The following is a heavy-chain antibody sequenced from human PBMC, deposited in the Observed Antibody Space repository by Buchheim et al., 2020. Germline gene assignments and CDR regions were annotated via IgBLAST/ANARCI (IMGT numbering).Heavy chain of an antibody. CDR2: INPSGGST. Sequence: QVQLVQSGAEVKKPGPSVKVSCKASGYTFTSYYMHWVRQAPGQGLEWMGMINPSGGSTTYAQKLQGRVTMTSDTSTSTVYMELSSLRSEDTAVYYCARMSAATDYYYGMDVWGQGTT. CDR3: ARMSAATDYYYGMDV. CDR1: GYTFTSYY. V-gene: IGHV1-46*01. J-gene: IGHJ6*02. D-gene: IGHD2-15*01.